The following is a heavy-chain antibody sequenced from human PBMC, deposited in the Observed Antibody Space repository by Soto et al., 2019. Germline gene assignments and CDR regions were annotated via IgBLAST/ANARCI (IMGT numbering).Heavy chain of an antibody. J-gene: IGHJ1*01. Sequence: SETLSLTCAVYGGSFSGYYWSWIRQPPGKGLEWIGEINHSGSTNYNPSLKSRVTISVDTSKNQFSLKLSSVTAADTAVYYCARGSDTVPRDFQHWGQGTLVTVSS. D-gene: IGHD2-2*01. CDR2: INHSGST. CDR3: ARGSDTVPRDFQH. CDR1: GGSFSGYY. V-gene: IGHV4-34*01.